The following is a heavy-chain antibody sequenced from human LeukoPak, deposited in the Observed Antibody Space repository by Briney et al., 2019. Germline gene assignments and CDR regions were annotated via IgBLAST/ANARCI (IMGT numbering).Heavy chain of an antibody. CDR1: GCTFTGYY. D-gene: IGHD3-22*01. V-gene: IGHV1-2*02. CDR2: INPNSGGT. Sequence: ASVKVSCKASGCTFTGYYMHWVRQAPGQGLEWMGWINPNSGGTNYAQKFQGRVTMTRDTSISTAYMELSRLRSDDTAVYYCARERNYYDSSGYYLWGQGTLVTVSS. CDR3: ARERNYYDSSGYYL. J-gene: IGHJ4*02.